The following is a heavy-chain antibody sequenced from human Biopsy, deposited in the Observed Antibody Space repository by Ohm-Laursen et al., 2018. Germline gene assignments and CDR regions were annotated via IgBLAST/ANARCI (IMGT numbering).Heavy chain of an antibody. V-gene: IGHV3-33*01. J-gene: IGHJ4*02. D-gene: IGHD5-18*01. CDR3: ARDPRDTALGIFDY. CDR1: GFTLNKHG. Sequence: SLRLSCTASGFTLNKHGMHWVRQAPGKGLEWVAVIWFDETNKHYADSVKGRFTISRDNSKDMLYLQMNTLRDADTAVYYCARDPRDTALGIFDYWGLGTLVTVSS. CDR2: IWFDETNK.